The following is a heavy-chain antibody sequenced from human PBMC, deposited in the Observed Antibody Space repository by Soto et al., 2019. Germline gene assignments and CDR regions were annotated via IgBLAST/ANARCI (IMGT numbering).Heavy chain of an antibody. D-gene: IGHD2-2*01. CDR2: ISAYNGNT. Sequence: QVQLVQSGAEVKKPGASVKVSCKASGYTFTSYGISWVRQAPGQGLEWMGWISAYNGNTNYAQKLQGRVTMTTDTSTSTAYMELRSLRSDDTAVYYCARERVYCSSTSCYPPYYYGMDVWGQGTTVTVSS. V-gene: IGHV1-18*01. CDR1: GYTFTSYG. CDR3: ARERVYCSSTSCYPPYYYGMDV. J-gene: IGHJ6*02.